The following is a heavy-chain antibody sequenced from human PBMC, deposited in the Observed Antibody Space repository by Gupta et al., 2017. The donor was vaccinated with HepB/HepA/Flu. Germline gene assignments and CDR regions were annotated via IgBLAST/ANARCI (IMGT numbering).Heavy chain of an antibody. CDR2: ISGSGRRT. J-gene: IGHJ3*02. V-gene: IGHV3-23*01. CDR1: GLTFSVHA. CDR3: ATRGCYTGAVGHNDRGAFDI. D-gene: IGHD2-2*02. Sequence: VQLLESGGDLVQPGGSLRLSCAASGLTFSVHAMTWVRQAPGKGLEWVSDISGSGRRTYYAHAGQGRFTNYRDKSGNMLYLKMNSLRSGDTAFDDCATRGCYTGAVGHNDRGAFDIWGQGTMVTVSS.